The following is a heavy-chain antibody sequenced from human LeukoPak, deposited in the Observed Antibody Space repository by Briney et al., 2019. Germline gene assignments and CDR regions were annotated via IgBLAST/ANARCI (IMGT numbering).Heavy chain of an antibody. CDR2: INHSGST. CDR3: ARNLKIVVVPAAIQRHYYYYGMGV. D-gene: IGHD2-2*02. J-gene: IGHJ6*02. Sequence: SETLSLTCAVYGGSFSGYYWSWIRQPPGKGLEWIGEINHSGSTNYNPSLKSRVTISVDTSKNQFSLKLSSVTAADTAVYCCARNLKIVVVPAAIQRHYYYYGMGVWGQGTTVTVSS. CDR1: GGSFSGYY. V-gene: IGHV4-34*01.